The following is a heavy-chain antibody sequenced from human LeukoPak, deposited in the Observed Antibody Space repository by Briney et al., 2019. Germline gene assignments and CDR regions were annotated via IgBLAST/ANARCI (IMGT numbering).Heavy chain of an antibody. V-gene: IGHV4-34*01. CDR3: ARVPDCSTTSCYTLGWLDP. J-gene: IGHJ5*02. CDR2: VNHSGTT. D-gene: IGHD2-2*02. Sequence: SETLSLTCAVYDGLFSGYYWSWIRQPPGMGLEWIGEVNHSGTTNYNPSLKSRVTISVDTSKSQFSLKLTSETAADTAVYYCARVPDCSTTSCYTLGWLDPWGQGTLVTVSS. CDR1: DGLFSGYY.